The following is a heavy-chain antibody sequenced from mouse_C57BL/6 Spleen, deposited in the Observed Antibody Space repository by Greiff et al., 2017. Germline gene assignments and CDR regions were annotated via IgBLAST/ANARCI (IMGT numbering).Heavy chain of an antibody. CDR2: IYPGDGDT. Sequence: VQLQQSGAELVKPGASVKLSCKASGYAFSSYWMNWVKQRPGQGLEWIGKIYPGDGDTNYNGKFKGKATLTADKSSSTAYMQLSSLTSEDSAVYFGARQGDDGYPGAMDYWGQGTSVTVSS. D-gene: IGHD2-3*01. V-gene: IGHV1-80*01. CDR1: GYAFSSYW. CDR3: ARQGDDGYPGAMDY. J-gene: IGHJ4*01.